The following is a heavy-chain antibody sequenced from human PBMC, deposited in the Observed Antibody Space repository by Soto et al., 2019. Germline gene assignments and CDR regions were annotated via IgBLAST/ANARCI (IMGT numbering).Heavy chain of an antibody. Sequence: SVTMSLTCTVAGGYISSYDWSWIRQHPGKGLEWIGYIYYSGSTNYNPSLKSRVTISVDTSKNQFSLKLSSVTAADTAVYYCARRYGVYFDYWGQGTLVTVSS. J-gene: IGHJ4*02. CDR3: ARRYGVYFDY. V-gene: IGHV4-59*08. CDR2: IYYSGST. D-gene: IGHD4-17*01. CDR1: GGYISSYD.